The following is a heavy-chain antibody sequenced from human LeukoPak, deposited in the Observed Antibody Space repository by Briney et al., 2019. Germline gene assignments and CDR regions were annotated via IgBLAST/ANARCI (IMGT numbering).Heavy chain of an antibody. CDR1: GGSFSGYY. J-gene: IGHJ6*03. V-gene: IGHV4-34*01. D-gene: IGHD3-22*01. Sequence: SETLSLTCAVYGGSFSGYYWSWIRQPPGKGLEWIGEINRSGSTNYNPSLKSRVTISVDTSKNQFSLKLSSVTAADTAVYYCASLRRRSSGYKKDYYYMDVWGKGTTVTVSS. CDR3: ASLRRRSSGYKKDYYYMDV. CDR2: INRSGST.